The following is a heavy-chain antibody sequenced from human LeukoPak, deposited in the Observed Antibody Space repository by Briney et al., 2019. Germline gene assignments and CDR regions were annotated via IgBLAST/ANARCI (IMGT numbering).Heavy chain of an antibody. J-gene: IGHJ3*02. CDR3: ARATRPTTVTTRGAFDI. Sequence: GGSLRLSCAASGFTFSSYSMNWVRQAPGKGLEWVAVISYDGSNKYYADSMKGRFIISRDNSKNTLYLQMNSLRAEDTAVYYCARATRPTTVTTRGAFDIWGQGTMVTVSS. D-gene: IGHD4-17*01. CDR2: ISYDGSNK. V-gene: IGHV3-30*03. CDR1: GFTFSSYS.